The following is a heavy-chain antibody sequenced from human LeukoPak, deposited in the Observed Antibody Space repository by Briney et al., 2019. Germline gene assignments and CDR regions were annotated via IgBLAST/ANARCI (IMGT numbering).Heavy chain of an antibody. D-gene: IGHD1-7*01. CDR1: GGSISSGDYY. J-gene: IGHJ3*02. Sequence: SQTLSLTCTVSGGSISSGDYYWSWIRQPPGKGLEWIGYIYYSGSTYYNPSLKSRVTISVDTSKNQFSLKLSSVTAADTAEYYCARGETGTTEDIWGQGTMVTVSS. CDR3: ARGETGTTEDI. V-gene: IGHV4-30-4*01. CDR2: IYYSGST.